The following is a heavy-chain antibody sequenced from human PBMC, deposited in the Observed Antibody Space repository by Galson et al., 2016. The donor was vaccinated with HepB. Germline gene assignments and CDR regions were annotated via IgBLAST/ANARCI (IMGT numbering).Heavy chain of an antibody. CDR1: GFSFSTYA. CDR3: AEDLLSDYVWGSYRFQD. D-gene: IGHD3-16*02. CDR2: IGGSGDNT. Sequence: SLRVSCAVSGFSFSTYAMSWVRQAPGKGLVWVSTIGGSGDNTYYADSVKGRFTISRDNSMNTLYLQMNSLRAEDTAVYYCAEDLLSDYVWGSYRFQDWGQGAPVTVSS. J-gene: IGHJ4*02. V-gene: IGHV3-23*01.